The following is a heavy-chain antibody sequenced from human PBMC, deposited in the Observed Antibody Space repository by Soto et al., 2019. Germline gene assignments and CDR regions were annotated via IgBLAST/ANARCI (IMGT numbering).Heavy chain of an antibody. CDR3: ARARGNWGLSGMDV. J-gene: IGHJ6*02. V-gene: IGHV4-30-2*01. CDR1: GGSISSGGYS. Sequence: QLQLQESGSGLVKPSQTLSLTCAVSGGSISSGGYSWSWIRQPPEKGLEWIGYIYHSGSTSYNPSLKSRVTISVDRSKNQFSLKLSSVTAADTAVYYCARARGNWGLSGMDVWGQGTTVTVSS. CDR2: IYHSGST. D-gene: IGHD7-27*01.